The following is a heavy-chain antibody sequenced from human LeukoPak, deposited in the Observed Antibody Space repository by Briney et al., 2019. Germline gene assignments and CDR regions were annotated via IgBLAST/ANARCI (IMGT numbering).Heavy chain of an antibody. CDR1: GYMFSSSG. J-gene: IGHJ3*02. D-gene: IGHD3-10*01. Sequence: GASVKVSCKAAGYMFSSSGISWVRQAPGQGLEWMGWISTYNGNTNYAQKVQGRVTMTTDTSTSTVYMELRSLRSDDTAVYYCARDKDYGSGSYTFDIWGQGTMVTVSS. V-gene: IGHV1-18*01. CDR3: ARDKDYGSGSYTFDI. CDR2: ISTYNGNT.